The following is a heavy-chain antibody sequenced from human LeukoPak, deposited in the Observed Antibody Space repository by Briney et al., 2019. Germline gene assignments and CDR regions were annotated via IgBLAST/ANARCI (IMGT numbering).Heavy chain of an antibody. CDR3: AGDRGIAVAGSFDY. CDR2: ISGSDGST. CDR1: GFTFSTYA. J-gene: IGHJ4*02. V-gene: IGHV3-23*01. Sequence: GGSLRLSCAASGFTFSTYAMSWVRQAPGKGLEWVSGISGSDGSTYYADSVKGRFTISRDNFKNTLYLQMNSLRVEDTAVYYCAGDRGIAVAGSFDYWGQGTQAIVSS. D-gene: IGHD6-19*01.